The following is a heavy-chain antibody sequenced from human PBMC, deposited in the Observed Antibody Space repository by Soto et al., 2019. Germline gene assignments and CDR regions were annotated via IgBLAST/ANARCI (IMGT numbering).Heavy chain of an antibody. V-gene: IGHV3-30-3*01. CDR3: ARDRGVVVPAAIRYYYYGMDV. CDR1: GFTFSSYA. J-gene: IGHJ6*02. D-gene: IGHD2-2*01. Sequence: QVQLVESGGGVVQPGRSLRLSCAASGFTFSSYAMHWVRQAPGKGLEWVAVISYDGSNKYYSDSVKGGFTISRDNSKNPLYLQMNSLRAEDTAVYYCARDRGVVVPAAIRYYYYGMDVWGQGTTVTVSS. CDR2: ISYDGSNK.